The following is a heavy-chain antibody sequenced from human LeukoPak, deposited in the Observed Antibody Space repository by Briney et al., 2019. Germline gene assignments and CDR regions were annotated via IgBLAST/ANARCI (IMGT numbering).Heavy chain of an antibody. V-gene: IGHV3-49*03. CDR1: GFTFGDYA. Sequence: GGSLRLSCTASGFTFGDYAMSWFRQAPGKGLEWVGFIRSKADGGTTEDAASVRGRFTSSRDDSKGIAYLQMNSLKTEDTAVYYCTRDWRSRGSSSSSEEGYYFDYWGQGTLVTVSS. CDR2: IRSKADGGTT. J-gene: IGHJ4*02. CDR3: TRDWRSRGSSSSSEEGYYFDY. D-gene: IGHD6-6*01.